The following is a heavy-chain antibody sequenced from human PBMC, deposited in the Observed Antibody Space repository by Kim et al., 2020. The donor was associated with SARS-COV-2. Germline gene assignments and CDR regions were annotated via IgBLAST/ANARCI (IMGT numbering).Heavy chain of an antibody. D-gene: IGHD6-6*01. J-gene: IGHJ4*02. V-gene: IGHV4-34*01. Sequence: SLKSRVTISVDTSKNQVSLKRSSVTAADTAVYYCARGRIAARVAQRYFDYWGQGTLVTVSS. CDR3: ARGRIAARVAQRYFDY.